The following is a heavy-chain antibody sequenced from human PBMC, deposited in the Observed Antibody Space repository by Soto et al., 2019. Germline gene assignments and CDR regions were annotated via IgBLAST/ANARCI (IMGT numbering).Heavy chain of an antibody. CDR3: ARGRTVTPRGTYYYYYGMDV. J-gene: IGHJ6*02. V-gene: IGHV1-2*04. Sequence: ASVEVSCRASGYTFTGYYMHWVRLAPGQGLEWMGWINPNSGGTNYAQKFQGWVTMTRDRSISTAYMELSRLRSDDTAVYYCARGRTVTPRGTYYYYYGMDVWGQGTTVTSP. CDR1: GYTFTGYY. D-gene: IGHD4-4*01. CDR2: INPNSGGT.